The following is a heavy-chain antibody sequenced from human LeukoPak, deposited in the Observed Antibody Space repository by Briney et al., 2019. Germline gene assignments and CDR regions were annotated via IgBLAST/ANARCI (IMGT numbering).Heavy chain of an antibody. CDR2: ISGSGGST. Sequence: GGSLRLSCAASGFTFSSYAMSWVRQAPGKGLEWVTDISGSGGSTYYADSVKGRFTISRDNSKNTLYLQMNSLRAEDTAVHYCAKMEAWTTVTGSGVDYWGQGTLVTVSS. CDR3: AKMEAWTTVTGSGVDY. CDR1: GFTFSSYA. J-gene: IGHJ4*02. V-gene: IGHV3-23*01. D-gene: IGHD4-17*01.